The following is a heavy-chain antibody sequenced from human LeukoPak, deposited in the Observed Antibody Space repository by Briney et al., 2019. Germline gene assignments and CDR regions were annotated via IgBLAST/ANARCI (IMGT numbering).Heavy chain of an antibody. CDR3: ARRFKGAGSHGFAYVRQAFDT. J-gene: IGHJ3*02. D-gene: IGHD3-10*02. CDR2: INHSGSS. CDR1: GGSISSSSYY. Sequence: SETLSLTCTVSGGSISSSSYYWGWIRQPPGKGLEWIGEINHSGSSNYNPSLKSRVTISLDTSKNQFSLKLRSVTAADTAVYYCARRFKGAGSHGFAYVRQAFDTWGQGTMVTVSS. V-gene: IGHV4-39*07.